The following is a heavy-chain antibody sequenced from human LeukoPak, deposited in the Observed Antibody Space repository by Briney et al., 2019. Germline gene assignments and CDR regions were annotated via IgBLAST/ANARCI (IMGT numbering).Heavy chain of an antibody. CDR3: ARDRYSSSSDYYYYMDV. CDR2: IKQDGSEK. V-gene: IGHV3-7*01. J-gene: IGHJ6*03. Sequence: GGSLRLSGAASGFTFSSYWMSWLRQAPGKGLEWVANIKQDGSEKYYVDSVKGRFTISRDNAENSLYLQMNSLRAEDTAVYYCARDRYSSSSDYYYYMDVWGKGTTVTVCS. D-gene: IGHD6-6*01. CDR1: GFTFSSYW.